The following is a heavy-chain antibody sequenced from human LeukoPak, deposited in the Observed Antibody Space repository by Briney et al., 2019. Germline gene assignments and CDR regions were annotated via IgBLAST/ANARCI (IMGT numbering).Heavy chain of an antibody. J-gene: IGHJ4*02. CDR3: ARLGEKADFDY. Sequence: PGGSLRLSCAASGFTFSSYWMSWVRQAPGKGLEWVANIKQDGSEKYYVDSVKGRFTMSRDNAKNSLYLQLNSLRAEDTAVYYCARLGEKADFDYWGRGTLVTVSS. D-gene: IGHD3-16*01. CDR2: IKQDGSEK. V-gene: IGHV3-7*01. CDR1: GFTFSSYW.